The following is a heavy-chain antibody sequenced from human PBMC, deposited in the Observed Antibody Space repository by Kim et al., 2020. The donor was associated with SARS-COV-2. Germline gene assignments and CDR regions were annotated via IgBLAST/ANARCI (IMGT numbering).Heavy chain of an antibody. J-gene: IGHJ4*02. CDR3: ARLGYCSSTSGHD. V-gene: IGHV3-21*01. D-gene: IGHD2-2*01. Sequence: YADSGKGRFTISRNNAKNSLYLKRNSLRAEDTAVYYCARLGYCSSTSGHDWGQGTLVTGSS.